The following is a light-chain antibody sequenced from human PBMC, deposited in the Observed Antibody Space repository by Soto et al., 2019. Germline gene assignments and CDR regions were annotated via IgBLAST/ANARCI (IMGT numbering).Light chain of an antibody. CDR1: QGISTY. CDR3: QKYNSAPLT. J-gene: IGKJ4*01. Sequence: DIQMTQSPSSLSASVGDRVTITCRASQGISTYLAWYQQKPGKVPKLLIYAASTLQSGVPSRFSGSGSGTDFTLTIISLQPQDVATYYSQKYNSAPLTFGGGTKVAIK. CDR2: AAS. V-gene: IGKV1-27*01.